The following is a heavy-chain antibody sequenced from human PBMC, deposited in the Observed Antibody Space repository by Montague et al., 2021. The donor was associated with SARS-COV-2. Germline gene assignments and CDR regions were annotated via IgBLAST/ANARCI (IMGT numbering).Heavy chain of an antibody. D-gene: IGHD3-22*01. Sequence: TLSLTCSVSGGSIRSDTSYYNWFRQPDGKGLEWVGRIYGGGSASYNPSLKSRVAISVDTSKNQFSLKLNSVTAADTAIYYCARATVDINMILVVITSVNHYFDSWGQGTLVTVSP. CDR2: IYGGGSA. J-gene: IGHJ4*02. CDR1: GGSIRSDTSY. V-gene: IGHV4-61*02. CDR3: ARATVDINMILVVITSVNHYFDS.